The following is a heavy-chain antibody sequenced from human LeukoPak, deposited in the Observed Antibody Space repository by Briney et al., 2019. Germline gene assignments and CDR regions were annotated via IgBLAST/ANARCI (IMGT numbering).Heavy chain of an antibody. CDR1: GYTFTTYG. CDR3: ARGTTLKRDTSSRY. J-gene: IGHJ4*02. D-gene: IGHD4-17*01. V-gene: IGHV1-18*01. CDR2: ISACNGNT. Sequence: GASVKVSCKASGYTFTTYGISWVRQAPGQGLEWMGWISACNGNTNYAQKLQGRVTMTTDTSTSTAYMELRSLRSEDTAVYYCARGTTLKRDTSSRYWGQGTLVTVSS.